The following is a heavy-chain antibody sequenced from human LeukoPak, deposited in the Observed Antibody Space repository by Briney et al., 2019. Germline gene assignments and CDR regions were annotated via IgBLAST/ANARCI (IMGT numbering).Heavy chain of an antibody. Sequence: ASVKVSCKASGYTFTSYGISWVRQAPGQGLEWMGWISAYNGNTNYAQKLQGRVTMTTDTSTSTAYMELRSQRSDDTAVYYCARDPPRYYDFWSGYYNWFDPWGQGTLVTVSS. CDR2: ISAYNGNT. V-gene: IGHV1-18*01. CDR1: GYTFTSYG. CDR3: ARDPPRYYDFWSGYYNWFDP. J-gene: IGHJ5*02. D-gene: IGHD3-3*01.